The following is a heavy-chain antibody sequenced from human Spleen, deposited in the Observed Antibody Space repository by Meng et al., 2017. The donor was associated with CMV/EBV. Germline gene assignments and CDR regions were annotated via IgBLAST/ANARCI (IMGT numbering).Heavy chain of an antibody. CDR1: GFTFSSYG. J-gene: IGHJ4*02. CDR2: ISSSTYYR. CDR3: ARDHARGQSAHGY. Sequence: AASGFTFSSYGMNWVRQAPGKGLEWVSSISSSTYYRYYADSVKGRFTISRDNAKNSLSLHMNSLRAEDTAVYYCARDHARGQSAHGYWGQGTLVTVSS. V-gene: IGHV3-21*01.